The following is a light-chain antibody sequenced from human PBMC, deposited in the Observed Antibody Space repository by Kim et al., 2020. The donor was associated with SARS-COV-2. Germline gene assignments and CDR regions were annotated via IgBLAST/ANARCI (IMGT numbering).Light chain of an antibody. CDR2: GAA. J-gene: IGKJ1*01. CDR3: QQYNNWPLT. V-gene: IGKV3-15*01. Sequence: PGESATLSCRASQSIAGSLAWYQQNPGQAPTLLIYGAATRATGIPARFSGSGSGTEFTLTISSLQSEDFAVYYCQQYNNWPLTFGQGTKVEIK. CDR1: QSIAGS.